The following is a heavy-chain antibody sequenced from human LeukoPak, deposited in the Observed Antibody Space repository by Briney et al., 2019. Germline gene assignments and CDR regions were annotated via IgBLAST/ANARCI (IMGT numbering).Heavy chain of an antibody. CDR1: GFTFSSYG. CDR2: IWYDGSNK. D-gene: IGHD6-19*01. Sequence: GGSLRLSCAASGFTFSSYGMHWVRQAPGKGLEWVAVIWYDGSNKYYADSVKGRFTISRDNSKDTLYLQMNSLRVEDTAVYYCAKDRVAVADTVRYNWFDPWGQGTLVTVSS. CDR3: AKDRVAVADTVRYNWFDP. J-gene: IGHJ5*02. V-gene: IGHV3-30*02.